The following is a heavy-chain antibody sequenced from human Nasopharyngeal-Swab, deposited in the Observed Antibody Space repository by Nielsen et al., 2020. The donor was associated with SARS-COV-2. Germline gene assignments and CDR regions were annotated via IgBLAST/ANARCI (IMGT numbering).Heavy chain of an antibody. CDR1: GFSLSTSGMS. D-gene: IGHD6-19*01. CDR2: IDWDDDK. Sequence: SGPTLVKPTQTLTLTCTFSGFSLSTSGMSVSWIRQPPGKALEWLARIDWDDDKYYSTSLKTRPSVSKDTSKTQVALTMTNMDPVDTATYFCARSQGNTGWDRAFFASWGQGPLSPSPQ. J-gene: IGHJ4*02. V-gene: IGHV2-70*11. CDR3: ARSQGNTGWDRAFFAS.